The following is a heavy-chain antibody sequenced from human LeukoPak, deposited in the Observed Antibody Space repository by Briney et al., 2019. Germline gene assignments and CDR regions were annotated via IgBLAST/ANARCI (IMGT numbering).Heavy chain of an antibody. CDR1: GFNIGPYA. CDR2: IKADGSGT. Sequence: GGSLRLSCAASGFNIGPYAMYWVRQGPGRGLEWVSVIKADGSGTFYTDSVRGRFTTSRDNSKNSLYLQMSSLTSVDTALYYCATWAFYHNLDVWGQGTTVAVSS. V-gene: IGHV3-43*02. J-gene: IGHJ6*02. D-gene: IGHD1-1*01. CDR3: ATWAFYHNLDV.